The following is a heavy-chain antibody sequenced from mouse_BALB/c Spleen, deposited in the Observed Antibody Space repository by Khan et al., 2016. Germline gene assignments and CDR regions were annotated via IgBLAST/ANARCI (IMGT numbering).Heavy chain of an antibody. J-gene: IGHJ4*01. V-gene: IGHV3-1*02. CDR1: GYSITSGYS. Sequence: VKLLESGPDLVKPSQSLSLTCTVTGYSITSGYSWHWIRQFPGNKLEWMGYIHYSGGTKYIPSLKSRISITRDTSKNQFFLQLNSVTPEDTATYYCTRSHGYYAMDYWGQGTSVTVSS. CDR3: TRSHGYYAMDY. CDR2: IHYSGGT.